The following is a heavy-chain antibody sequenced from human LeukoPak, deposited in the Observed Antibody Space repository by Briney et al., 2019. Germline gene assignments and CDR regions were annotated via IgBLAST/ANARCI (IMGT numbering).Heavy chain of an antibody. CDR1: GGSISSSSYY. Sequence: SETLSLTCTVSGGSISSSSYYWAWIRQPPGRGLEWIGSIYYGGNTYYNPSLKSRITVSVDTSKNRFSLKLSSVTASDTAVYYCARRRIVSTIDHWGQGTLVTVSS. V-gene: IGHV4-39*01. CDR2: IYYGGNT. D-gene: IGHD5/OR15-5a*01. CDR3: ARRRIVSTIDH. J-gene: IGHJ4*02.